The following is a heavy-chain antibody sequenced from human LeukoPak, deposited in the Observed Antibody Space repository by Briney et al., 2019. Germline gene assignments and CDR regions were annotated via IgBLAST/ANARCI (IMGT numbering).Heavy chain of an antibody. V-gene: IGHV3-30-3*01. CDR1: GLTFSSYA. CDR3: ARGGGTAMVRTTCDY. D-gene: IGHD5-18*01. CDR2: ISYDGSNK. Sequence: GGSLRLSCAASGLTFSSYAIHWVRQAPGKGLEWVAVISYDGSNKYYADSVKGRFTISRDNSKNTLYLQMNSLRAEDTAVYYCARGGGTAMVRTTCDYWGQGTLVTVSS. J-gene: IGHJ4*02.